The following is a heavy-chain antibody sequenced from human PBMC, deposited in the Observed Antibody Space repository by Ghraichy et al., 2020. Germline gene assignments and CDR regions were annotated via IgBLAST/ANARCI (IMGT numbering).Heavy chain of an antibody. CDR2: INHSGST. V-gene: IGHV4-34*01. CDR3: AREPQIFGVVIIRGGYGMDV. CDR1: GGSFSGYY. J-gene: IGHJ6*02. Sequence: SETLSLTCAVYGGSFSGYYWSWIRQPPGKGLEWIGEINHSGSTNYNPSLKSRVTISVDTSKNQFSLKLSSVTAADTAVYYCAREPQIFGVVIIRGGYGMDVWGQGTTVTVSS. D-gene: IGHD3-3*01.